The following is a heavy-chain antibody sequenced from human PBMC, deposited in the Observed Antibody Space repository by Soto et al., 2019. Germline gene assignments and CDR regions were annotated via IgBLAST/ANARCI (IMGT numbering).Heavy chain of an antibody. CDR3: ARGRTWIRFDY. V-gene: IGHV4-34*01. CDR1: GGSFSGYY. J-gene: IGHJ4*02. CDR2: INHSGST. D-gene: IGHD5-18*01. Sequence: PSDTLSLTCAVYGGSFSGYYWSWIRQPPGKGLEWIGEINHSGSTNYNPSLKSRVTISVDTSKNQFSLKLSSVTAADTAVYYCARGRTWIRFDYWRQGTLDTVSS.